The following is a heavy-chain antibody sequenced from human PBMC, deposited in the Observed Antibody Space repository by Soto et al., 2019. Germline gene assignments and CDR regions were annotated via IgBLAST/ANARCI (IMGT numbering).Heavy chain of an antibody. V-gene: IGHV3-33*01. CDR3: ARPMTTVTTGYYYGMDV. CDR2: IWYDGSNK. J-gene: IGHJ6*02. D-gene: IGHD4-4*01. CDR1: GFTFSSYG. Sequence: QVQLVESGGGVVQPGRSLRLSCAASGFTFSSYGMHWVRQAPGKGLEWVAVIWYDGSNKYYADTVKGRFTISRDNSKNTLYLQMNSLRAEDTAVYYCARPMTTVTTGYYYGMDVWGQGTTVTVSS.